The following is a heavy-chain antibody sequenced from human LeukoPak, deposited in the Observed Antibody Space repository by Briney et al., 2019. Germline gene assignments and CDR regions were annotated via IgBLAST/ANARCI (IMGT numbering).Heavy chain of an antibody. V-gene: IGHV4-4*07. D-gene: IGHD4-11*01. CDR1: GGSISSYY. J-gene: IGHJ6*03. Sequence: SETLSLTCTVSGGSISSYYWSWIRQPAGKGLEWIGRIYTSGSTNYNPSLKSRVTMSVDTSKNQFSLKLSSVTAADTAVYYCARDDTSNNYYYYMDVWGKGTTVTISS. CDR2: IYTSGST. CDR3: ARDDTSNNYYYYMDV.